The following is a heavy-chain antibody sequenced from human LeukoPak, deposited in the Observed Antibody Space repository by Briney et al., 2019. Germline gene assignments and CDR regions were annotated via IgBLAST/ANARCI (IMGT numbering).Heavy chain of an antibody. Sequence: GGSLRLSCAPSGFTFSSYAMSWVRQAPGKGLEWVSAISAGGVSTYYADSVKGRFTLSRDNSKNTLYLQMNSLRAEDTAVYYCAKGAGTDRTWGQGTLVTVSS. CDR2: ISAGGVST. CDR1: GFTFSSYA. J-gene: IGHJ5*02. V-gene: IGHV3-23*01. CDR3: AKGAGTDRT.